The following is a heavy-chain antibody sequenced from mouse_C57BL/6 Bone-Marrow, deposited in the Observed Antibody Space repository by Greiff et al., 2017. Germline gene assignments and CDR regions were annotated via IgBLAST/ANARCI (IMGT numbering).Heavy chain of an antibody. V-gene: IGHV1-74*01. Sequence: QVQLQQPGAELVKPGASVKVSCKASGYTFTSYWMHWVKQRPGQGLEWIGRIHPSDSDTHYNQNVKGKATLTVAKSYSTAYMQLSSLTSEDSAVYYWAMGVTTDYYAMDYWGQGTSVTVSS. J-gene: IGHJ4*01. CDR3: AMGVTTDYYAMDY. CDR2: IHPSDSDT. CDR1: GYTFTSYW. D-gene: IGHD2-2*01.